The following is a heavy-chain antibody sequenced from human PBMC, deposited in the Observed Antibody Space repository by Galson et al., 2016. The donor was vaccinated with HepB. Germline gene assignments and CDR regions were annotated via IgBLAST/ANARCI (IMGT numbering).Heavy chain of an antibody. V-gene: IGHV3-33*01. CDR2: ITYDGSNH. J-gene: IGHJ4*02. CDR1: GFNFWSFG. CDR3: AREASRLYYFDN. Sequence: SLRLSCAASGFNFWSFGMHWARQAPGKGLEWVALITYDGSNHYYADSVKGRFTISRDNSKGTVSLQMSSLRVEDTAVYYCAREASRLYYFDNWGQGTLVTVSS.